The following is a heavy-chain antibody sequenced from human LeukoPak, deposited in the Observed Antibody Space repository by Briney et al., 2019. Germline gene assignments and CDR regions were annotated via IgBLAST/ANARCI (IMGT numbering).Heavy chain of an antibody. CDR2: ISSGSRII. J-gene: IGHJ5*02. CDR3: ARDEGKWFDP. CDR1: GFTFSSYS. Sequence: PGGSLRLSCAASGFTFSSYSMNWVRQAPGKGLEWVSYISSGSRIISYADSVKGRFTISRDNAKNSLYLQMNSLRDEDTAVYHCARDEGKWFDPWGQGTLVTVSS. V-gene: IGHV3-48*02.